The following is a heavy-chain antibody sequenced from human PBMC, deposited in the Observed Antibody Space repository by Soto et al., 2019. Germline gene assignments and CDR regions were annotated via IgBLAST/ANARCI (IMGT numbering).Heavy chain of an antibody. D-gene: IGHD3-3*01. V-gene: IGHV1-69*06. CDR1: GGTFSSYA. CDR3: ARLRFLEQVQQSDYYYGMDV. J-gene: IGHJ6*02. Sequence: GASVKVSCKGSGGTFSSYAISWVRQAPGQGLEWMGGIIPIFGTANYAQKFQGRVTITADKSTSTAYMELSSLRSEDTAVYYCARLRFLEQVQQSDYYYGMDVWGQGTTVTVSS. CDR2: IIPIFGTA.